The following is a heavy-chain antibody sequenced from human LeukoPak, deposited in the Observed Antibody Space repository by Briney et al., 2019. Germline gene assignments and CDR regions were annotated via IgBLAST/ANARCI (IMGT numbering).Heavy chain of an antibody. Sequence: GGSLRLSCAASGFAFSRSAMHWARQAPGKGLEWVALISYDGGNEYYGDSVKGRFTVSRDNSKNTLYLQVSSLRADDTAVYYCGRAGFGELYPYVDSWGQGTLVTVSS. V-gene: IGHV3-30*04. CDR3: GRAGFGELYPYVDS. D-gene: IGHD3-16*01. CDR1: GFAFSRSA. J-gene: IGHJ4*02. CDR2: ISYDGGNE.